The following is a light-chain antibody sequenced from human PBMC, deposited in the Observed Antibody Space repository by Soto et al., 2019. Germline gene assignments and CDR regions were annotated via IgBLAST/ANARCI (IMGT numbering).Light chain of an antibody. J-gene: IGLJ3*02. CDR3: SSYSSGTTLGV. CDR1: SSDIRSYNC. CDR2: EVS. Sequence: QSALTQPASVSGSPGQSITISCTGTSSDIRSYNCVSWYQQYPGKAPKLMIYEVSDRPSGVSNRFSGSKSGNTASLTISGLHAEEDGYYYCSSYSSGTTLGVFGAGTKLTVL. V-gene: IGLV2-14*01.